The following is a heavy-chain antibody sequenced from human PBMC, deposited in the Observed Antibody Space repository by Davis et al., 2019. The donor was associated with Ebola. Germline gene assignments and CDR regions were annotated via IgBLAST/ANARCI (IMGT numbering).Heavy chain of an antibody. CDR3: ARGKVGRTTG. CDR2: IYYSGST. V-gene: IGHV4-59*01. D-gene: IGHD1-26*01. CDR1: GGSISSYY. Sequence: SETLSLTCTVSGGSISSYYWSWIRQPPGKGLEWIGYIYYSGSTNYNPSLKSRVIISVDTSKNQFSLKIISVTAADTAVYYCARGKVGRTTGWGRGSLVTVSS. J-gene: IGHJ4*02.